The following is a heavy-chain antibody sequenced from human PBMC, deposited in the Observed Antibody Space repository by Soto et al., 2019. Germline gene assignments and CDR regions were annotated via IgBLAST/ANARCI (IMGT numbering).Heavy chain of an antibody. CDR2: ISGSGGST. D-gene: IGHD4-4*01. CDR3: AKGRGPTVTPWFDP. J-gene: IGHJ5*02. Sequence: SLRLSCAASGFTFSSYGMSWVRQAPGKGLEWVSTISGSGGSTYYADSVKGRFTISRDNSKNTLYLQMNSLRAEETAVYYCAKGRGPTVTPWFDPWGQGTLVTVSS. V-gene: IGHV3-23*01. CDR1: GFTFSSYG.